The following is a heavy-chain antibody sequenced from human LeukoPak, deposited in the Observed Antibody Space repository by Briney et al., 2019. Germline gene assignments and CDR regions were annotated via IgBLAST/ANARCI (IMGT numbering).Heavy chain of an antibody. CDR2: IYYSGST. D-gene: IGHD3-9*01. CDR3: ARTNILTGYFADWFDP. V-gene: IGHV4-59*08. CDR1: GGSISSYY. J-gene: IGHJ5*02. Sequence: PSETLSLTCTVSGGSISSYYWSWIRQPPGKGLEWIGYIYYSGSTNYNPSLKSRVTISVDTSKNQFSLKLSSVTAADTAVYYCARTNILTGYFADWFDPWGQGTLVTVSS.